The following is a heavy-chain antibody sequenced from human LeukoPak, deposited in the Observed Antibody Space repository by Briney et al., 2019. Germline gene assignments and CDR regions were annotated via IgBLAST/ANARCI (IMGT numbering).Heavy chain of an antibody. J-gene: IGHJ5*02. CDR3: ARGYRSGPAAAGTNWFDP. D-gene: IGHD6-13*01. CDR2: VSTSGST. CDR1: GASISSGSYY. Sequence: SQTLSLTCTVSGASISSGSYYWSWIRQPAGKGLEWIGRVSTSGSTNYNPSLQSRVTISVDTSKNQFSLKLTSVTAADTAVYYCARGYRSGPAAAGTNWFDPWGQGTLVTVSS. V-gene: IGHV4-61*02.